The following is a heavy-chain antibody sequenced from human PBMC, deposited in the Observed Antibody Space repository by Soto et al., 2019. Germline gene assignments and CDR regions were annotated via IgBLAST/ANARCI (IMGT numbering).Heavy chain of an antibody. CDR2: IYYSGST. CDR3: AKHNFGSGSTYFDY. CDR1: GGSISSYY. J-gene: IGHJ4*02. Sequence: PSETLSLTCAVSGGSISSYYWSWIRQPPGKGLEWIGYIYYSGSTNYNPSLKSRVTISVDTSKNQFSLKLNSMTAADTAVYYCAKHNFGSGSTYFDYWGKGTLVTGS. V-gene: IGHV4-59*08. D-gene: IGHD3-10*01.